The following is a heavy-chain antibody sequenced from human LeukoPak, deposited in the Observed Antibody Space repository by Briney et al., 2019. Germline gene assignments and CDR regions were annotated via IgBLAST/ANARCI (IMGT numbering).Heavy chain of an antibody. CDR3: ARIQLWLYYFDY. Sequence: SQTLSLTCTVSGGSISSGDYYRSWIRQPPGKGLEWIGYIYYSGSTYYNPSLKSRVTISVDTSKNQFSLKLSSVTAADTAVYYCARIQLWLYYFDYWGQGTLVTVSS. D-gene: IGHD5-18*01. CDR1: GGSISSGDYY. V-gene: IGHV4-30-4*01. CDR2: IYYSGST. J-gene: IGHJ4*02.